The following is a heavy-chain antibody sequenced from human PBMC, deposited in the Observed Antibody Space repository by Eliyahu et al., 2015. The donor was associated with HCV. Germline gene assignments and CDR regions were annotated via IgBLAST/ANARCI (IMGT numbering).Heavy chain of an antibody. CDR1: GGSISSYY. D-gene: IGHD6-19*01. Sequence: QVQLQESGPGLVKPSETLSLTCTVSGGSISSYYWSWIRQPAGKGLEWIGRIYTSGSTNYNPSLKSRVTMSVDTSKKQLSLKLSSVTAADTAVYYCAREDSSGWWRHAFDIWGQGTMVTVSS. V-gene: IGHV4-4*07. CDR2: IYTSGST. J-gene: IGHJ3*02. CDR3: AREDSSGWWRHAFDI.